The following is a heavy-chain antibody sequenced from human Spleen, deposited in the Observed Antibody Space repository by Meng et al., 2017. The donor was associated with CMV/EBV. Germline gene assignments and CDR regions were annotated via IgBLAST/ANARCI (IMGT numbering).Heavy chain of an antibody. V-gene: IGHV3-53*01. Sequence: GESLKISCAASDFTVNSNCMNWVRQAPGKGLDWVSVIDTGGHTYYADSVKGRFTISRDNSKNTLYLRMNSLRVEDTAVYFCAGGVYSSLDSRFDYWGLGTLVTVSS. CDR3: AGGVYSSLDSRFDY. CDR2: IDTGGHT. D-gene: IGHD6-6*01. J-gene: IGHJ4*02. CDR1: DFTVNSNC.